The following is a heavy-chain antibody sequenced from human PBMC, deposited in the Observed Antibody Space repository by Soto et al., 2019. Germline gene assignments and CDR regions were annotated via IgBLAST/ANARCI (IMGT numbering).Heavy chain of an antibody. CDR1: GYTFTSYA. CDR3: AADFYYDSSGYVDS. J-gene: IGHJ4*02. CDR2: INSGNGNT. Sequence: ASVKVSCKASGYTFTSYAMHWVRQAPGQRLEWMGWINSGNGNTKYSQKFQGRVTITRDTSASTAYMELSSLRSEDTAVYFCAADFYYDSSGYVDSWGKGTPVTVSS. D-gene: IGHD3-22*01. V-gene: IGHV1-3*01.